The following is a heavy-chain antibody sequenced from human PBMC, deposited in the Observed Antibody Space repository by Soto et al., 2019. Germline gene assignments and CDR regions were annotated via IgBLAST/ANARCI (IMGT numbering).Heavy chain of an antibody. Sequence: ASVKVSCKASGYTFTSYAMHWVRQAPGQRLEWMGWINAGNGNTKYSQKFQGRVTITRDTSASTAYMELSSLRSEDTAVYYCARDSIAARPRTTSYYFDYWGQGTLVTVSS. V-gene: IGHV1-3*01. J-gene: IGHJ4*02. CDR2: INAGNGNT. D-gene: IGHD6-6*01. CDR1: GYTFTSYA. CDR3: ARDSIAARPRTTSYYFDY.